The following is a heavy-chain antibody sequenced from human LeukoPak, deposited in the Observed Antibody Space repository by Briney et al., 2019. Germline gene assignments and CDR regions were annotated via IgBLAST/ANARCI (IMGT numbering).Heavy chain of an antibody. CDR1: GFTFSSYA. Sequence: RPGGFLRLSCVASGFTFSSYAMHWVRQAPGKGLEWVAVIPYDGRDKYYADSVKGRFTISRDNTRNTLYLQMNSLRVEDTAVYYCARDSSGWLQLGSTFDYWGQGTLVTVSS. CDR2: IPYDGRDK. CDR3: ARDSSGWLQLGSTFDY. V-gene: IGHV3-30*04. D-gene: IGHD5-24*01. J-gene: IGHJ4*02.